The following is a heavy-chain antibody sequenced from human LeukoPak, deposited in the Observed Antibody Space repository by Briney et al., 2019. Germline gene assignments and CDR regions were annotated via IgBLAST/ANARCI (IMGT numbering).Heavy chain of an antibody. CDR2: MYSNGNT. Sequence: PSEALSLTCTVSGGSISNFYWSWLRQPAGKGLEWVGRMYSNGNTNKNTPLQSRVTMSLDPSTNQFSLKLTSVTAADTAVYYCARDRPDGYSHGHYYYNMDVWGKGTTVTVS. D-gene: IGHD5-18*01. J-gene: IGHJ6*03. CDR1: GGSISNFY. CDR3: ARDRPDGYSHGHYYYNMDV. V-gene: IGHV4-4*07.